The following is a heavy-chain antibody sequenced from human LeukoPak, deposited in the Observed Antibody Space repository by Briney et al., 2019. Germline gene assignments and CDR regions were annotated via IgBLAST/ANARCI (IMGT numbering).Heavy chain of an antibody. Sequence: GGSLRLSCAASGFTFSSYSMNWVRQAPGKGLEWVSSISSSSSYIHSADSVRGRFTISRDNAKNSLYLQMNSLRAEDTAVYYCARDEWGDAFDIWGQGTMVTVSS. CDR3: ARDEWGDAFDI. J-gene: IGHJ3*02. CDR2: ISSSSSYI. CDR1: GFTFSSYS. V-gene: IGHV3-21*01. D-gene: IGHD1-26*01.